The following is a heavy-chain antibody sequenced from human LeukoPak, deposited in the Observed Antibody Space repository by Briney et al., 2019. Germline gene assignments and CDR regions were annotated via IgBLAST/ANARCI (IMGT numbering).Heavy chain of an antibody. CDR2: ISSSGGTT. V-gene: IGHV3-11*01. J-gene: IGHJ4*02. D-gene: IGHD4-17*01. CDR1: GFTSSDYY. CDR3: ARHRENYGDSCLHDD. Sequence: GGSLRLSCAASGFTSSDYYMTWIRQPPGKGPEWISYISSSGGTTTYVDSVKGRFTISRDNAKNSLYLQMNSLRADDTAVYYCARHRENYGDSCLHDDWGQGTLVTVSS.